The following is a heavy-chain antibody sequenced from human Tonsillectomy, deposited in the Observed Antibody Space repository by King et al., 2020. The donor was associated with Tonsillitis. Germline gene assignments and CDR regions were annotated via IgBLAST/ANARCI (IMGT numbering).Heavy chain of an antibody. Sequence: VQLVESGGGLVKPGESLRLSCAASGFSFSNAWMNWVRQAPGKGLEWIGRIKRKSDSGTTDYAAPVKGRFTISRDDSKNTFYLEMNSLKIEDTAVYFCARDRPLYRGLIDNWGQGTLVTVSS. V-gene: IGHV3-15*01. J-gene: IGHJ4*02. CDR1: GFSFSNAW. D-gene: IGHD3-10*01. CDR2: IKRKSDSGTT. CDR3: ARDRPLYRGLIDN.